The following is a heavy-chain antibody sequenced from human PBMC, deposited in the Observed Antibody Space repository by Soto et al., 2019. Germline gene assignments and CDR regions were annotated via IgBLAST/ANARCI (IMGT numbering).Heavy chain of an antibody. J-gene: IGHJ6*02. CDR3: AKDDVLLWFGEITIYYYYGMDV. CDR2: IWYDGSNK. Sequence: PGWSLRLSCAASGFNFSSYGMHWVRQAPGKGLEWVAVIWYDGSNKYYADSVKGRFTISRDNSKNTLYLQMNSLRAEDTAVYYCAKDDVLLWFGEITIYYYYGMDVWGQGTTVTVSS. D-gene: IGHD3-10*01. CDR1: GFNFSSYG. V-gene: IGHV3-33*06.